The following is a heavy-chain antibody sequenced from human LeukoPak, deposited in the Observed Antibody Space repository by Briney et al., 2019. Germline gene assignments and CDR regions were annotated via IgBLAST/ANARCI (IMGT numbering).Heavy chain of an antibody. J-gene: IGHJ6*02. CDR1: GFTFSTPT. CDR2: IVVGSDNT. V-gene: IGHV1-58*02. Sequence: ASVKVSCKASGFTFSTPTIHWVRQPRGQRLEWIGWIVVGSDNTNYAQKFQERVTVTRDLSTSTAYMELSSLRSEDTAVYYCVADARPPGTYTYYYYYGMDVWGQGTTVTVSS. CDR3: VADARPPGTYTYYYYYGMDV. D-gene: IGHD3-10*01.